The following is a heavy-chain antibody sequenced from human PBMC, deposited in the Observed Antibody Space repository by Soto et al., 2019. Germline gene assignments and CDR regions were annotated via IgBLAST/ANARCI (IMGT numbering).Heavy chain of an antibody. J-gene: IGHJ4*02. CDR1: GYSFTTYW. CDR3: ARGGAEYYYDGTGYYQLDS. D-gene: IGHD3-22*01. Sequence: PGESLKISCQGSGYSFTTYWIVWVRQMPGKGLECIGVIYPDDSDTIYSPSFQGQVTISADKSISTAYLQWSGLKASDTAMYYCARGGAEYYYDGTGYYQLDSWGPGTLVTLSS. CDR2: IYPDDSDT. V-gene: IGHV5-51*01.